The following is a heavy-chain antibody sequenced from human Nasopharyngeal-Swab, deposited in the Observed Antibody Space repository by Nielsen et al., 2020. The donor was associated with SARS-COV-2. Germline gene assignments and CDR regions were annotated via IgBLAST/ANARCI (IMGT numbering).Heavy chain of an antibody. V-gene: IGHV4-59*11. CDR1: GVSITSQY. J-gene: IGHJ5*02. Sequence: SETLSLTCTVSGVSITSQYWSWIRQPPGKGLEWIGYICHNSGTSYNPSLKRRVTMFMDTSKNQFSLRLRSVSAADTAVYSCAKEGATGWFDPWGQGTLVTVSS. CDR3: AKEGATGWFDP. CDR2: ICHNSGT.